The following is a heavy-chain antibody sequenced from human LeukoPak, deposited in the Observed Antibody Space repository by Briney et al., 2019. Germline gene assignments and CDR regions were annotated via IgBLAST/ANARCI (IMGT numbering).Heavy chain of an antibody. Sequence: RSSETLSLTCAVYGGSLSGYYWSWIRQSPGRGLEWIGEIDHTGRPNYNPSLKSRVTISVDTSKNQFSLKLSSVTAADTAVYYCARGTSQFYYYGSAIDYWGQGTLVTVSS. CDR2: IDHTGRP. J-gene: IGHJ4*02. CDR1: GGSLSGYY. CDR3: ARGTSQFYYYGSAIDY. V-gene: IGHV4-34*01. D-gene: IGHD3-10*01.